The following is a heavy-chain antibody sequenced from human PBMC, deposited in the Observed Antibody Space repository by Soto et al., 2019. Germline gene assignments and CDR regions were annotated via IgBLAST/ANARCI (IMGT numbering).Heavy chain of an antibody. D-gene: IGHD3-10*01. CDR3: ATRNYYYGSAKAFDY. V-gene: IGHV1-2*02. CDR1: GYSFTDYY. CDR2: MDPKRGDT. J-gene: IGHJ4*02. Sequence: QVPLVQSGTEVKTPGTSVKVSCRASGYSFTDYYIHWVRQAPGQGLEWMGWMDPKRGDTGYAQRFQGRFIMTRDTSIRTAYMELSRLRSDDTAVYYCATRNYYYGSAKAFDYWGQGTLVSVSA.